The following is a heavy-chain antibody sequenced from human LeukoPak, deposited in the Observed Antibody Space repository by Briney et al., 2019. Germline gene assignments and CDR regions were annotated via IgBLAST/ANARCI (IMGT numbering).Heavy chain of an antibody. CDR2: IIPIFGTA. J-gene: IGHJ5*02. D-gene: IGHD3-22*01. CDR1: GDTPCTST. V-gene: IGHV1-69*05. CDR3: ARVGNYYDGP. Sequence: SLKISSTASGDTPCTSTISWVRHAPGHELEWMGWIIPIFGTANYAKKFQGRVTITTDESTSTAYMELISLRSEDTAVYYCARVGNYYDGPWGQGTLVTVSS.